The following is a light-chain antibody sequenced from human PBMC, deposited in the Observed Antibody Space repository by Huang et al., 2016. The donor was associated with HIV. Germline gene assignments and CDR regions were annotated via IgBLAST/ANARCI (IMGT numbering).Light chain of an antibody. CDR1: PTVLDSSDNRNY. J-gene: IGKJ2*01. CDR3: QQYYTIPYT. CDR2: WAS. Sequence: DIVMTQSPDSLAMSLGERATINCSSSPTVLDSSDNRNYLTWYQRKPGQPPKILIYWASTRQAGVSDRFSGSGSRTDFTLTISSLQAEDAAVYYCQQYYTIPYTFGQGTKLEIK. V-gene: IGKV4-1*01.